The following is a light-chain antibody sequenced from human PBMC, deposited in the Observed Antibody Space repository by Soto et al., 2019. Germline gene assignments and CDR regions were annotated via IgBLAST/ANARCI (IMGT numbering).Light chain of an antibody. CDR1: QSVGSY. J-gene: IGKJ4*01. V-gene: IGKV3-11*02. CDR2: DAS. CDR3: QQRSNWPPT. Sequence: EIEVTQSPATLSLSPGERATLSCRTSQSVGSYLAWYQKKPGQAPRLLIYDASNRATGIPARFSGGGSGRDFTLTISSLEPEDFAAYYCQQRSNWPPTFGGGTKVEIK.